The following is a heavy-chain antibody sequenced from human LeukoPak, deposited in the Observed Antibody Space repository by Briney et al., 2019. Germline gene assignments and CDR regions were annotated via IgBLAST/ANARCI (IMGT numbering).Heavy chain of an antibody. V-gene: IGHV4-38-2*02. D-gene: IGHD5-24*01. Sequence: LETLSLTCAVSGYSISSGYYWGWIRQPPGKGLEWIGSIYHSGSTYYNPSLKSRVTISVDTSKNQFSLKLSSVTAADTAVYYCARDWASTYNFVAFDIWGQGTMVTVSS. CDR3: ARDWASTYNFVAFDI. CDR1: GYSISSGYY. CDR2: IYHSGST. J-gene: IGHJ3*02.